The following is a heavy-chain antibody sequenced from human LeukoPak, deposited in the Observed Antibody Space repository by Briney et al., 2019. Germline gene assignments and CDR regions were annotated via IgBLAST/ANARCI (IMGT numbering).Heavy chain of an antibody. J-gene: IGHJ2*01. Sequence: ASVKVSCKGSGYIFNDYYMHWVQQAPGKGLEWMGRIDPEDGETIYAEKFQGRVTITTDESTSTAYMELSSLRSEDTAVYYCARCGAARPIYWYFDLWGRGTLVTVSS. CDR2: IDPEDGET. V-gene: IGHV1-69-2*01. D-gene: IGHD6-6*01. CDR3: ARCGAARPIYWYFDL. CDR1: GYIFNDYY.